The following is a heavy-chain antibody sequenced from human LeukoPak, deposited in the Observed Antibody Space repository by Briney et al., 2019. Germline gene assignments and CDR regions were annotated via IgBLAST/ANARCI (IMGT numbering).Heavy chain of an antibody. J-gene: IGHJ4*02. CDR2: INHSGSP. Sequence: SETVSLTCTVSGGSISSSGYYWGWIRQPPGKGLEWIGEINHSGSPNYNPSLMSRVTISVDTSKNQFSLQLSSVTAADTAVYYCARAATNCSGGSCYPTLDYWGQGTLVTVSS. V-gene: IGHV4-39*07. CDR3: ARAATNCSGGSCYPTLDY. CDR1: GGSISSSGYY. D-gene: IGHD2-15*01.